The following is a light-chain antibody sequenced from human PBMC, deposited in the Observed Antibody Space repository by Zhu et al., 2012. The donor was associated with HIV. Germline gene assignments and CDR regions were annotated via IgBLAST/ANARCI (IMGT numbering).Light chain of an antibody. CDR3: QQRLRWPLT. Sequence: EIVLTQSPVTLPLSPGQRATLSCRASQGINLYLAWYQQKPGQVPRLLIYDTSNRATGVPARFSGSGSGTDFTLTISSLEPEDSAVYYCQQRLRWPLTFGGGTKVEI. V-gene: IGKV3-11*01. CDR2: DTS. J-gene: IGKJ4*01. CDR1: QGINLY.